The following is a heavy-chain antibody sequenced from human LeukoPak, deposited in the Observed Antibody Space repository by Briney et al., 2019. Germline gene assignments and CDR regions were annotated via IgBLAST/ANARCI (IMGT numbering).Heavy chain of an antibody. CDR3: ARGDSTNQDGDYYGLDV. CDR2: IYSSGST. CDR1: GGSIRAYY. Sequence: SDTLSLTCTVSGGSIRAYYWSWIRRSAGKGLEWIGRIYSSGSTNYNPSLKSRAIISVDTSKNHYSLDLSSETAADTAVYFCARGDSTNQDGDYYGLDVWGKGTTVTVSS. D-gene: IGHD5/OR15-5a*01. V-gene: IGHV4-4*07. J-gene: IGHJ6*04.